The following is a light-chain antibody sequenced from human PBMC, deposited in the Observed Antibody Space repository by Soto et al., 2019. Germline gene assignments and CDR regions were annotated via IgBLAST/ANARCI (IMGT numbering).Light chain of an antibody. CDR2: DAS. CDR1: QSVSSY. V-gene: IGKV3-11*01. Sequence: EIVLTQSPGILSMSPGERATLSCRASQSVSSYFAWYQQKPGQAPRLLIYDASNRATGVPARFSGSGSGTDFTLTISSLEPEDFAVYYCQQRRYWPVTFDQGTKVVIK. J-gene: IGKJ1*01. CDR3: QQRRYWPVT.